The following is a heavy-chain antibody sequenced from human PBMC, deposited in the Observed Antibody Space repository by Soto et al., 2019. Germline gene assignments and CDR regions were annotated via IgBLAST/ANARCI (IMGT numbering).Heavy chain of an antibody. CDR2: IYYSGST. J-gene: IGHJ2*01. V-gene: IGHV4-39*01. CDR3: ARQVPVARYEHCTGATCYSGYVDL. Sequence: QLHLQESGPGLVKPSETLSLTCTVSGDSISSNNYFWGWVRQPPGKGLEWIGSIYYSGSTFYNPSLKSRVTISVDTSKILFSLNLNSMTAADTAVYYCARQVPVARYEHCTGATCYSGYVDLWGRGTLVTVSS. CDR1: GDSISSNNYF. D-gene: IGHD2-15*01.